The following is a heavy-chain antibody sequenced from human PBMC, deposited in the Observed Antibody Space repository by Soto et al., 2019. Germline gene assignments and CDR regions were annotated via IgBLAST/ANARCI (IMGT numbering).Heavy chain of an antibody. CDR3: ARARWDCVNGVCYYY. V-gene: IGHV4-61*08. Sequence: QVQLQESGPGLVKPSETLSLTCVVSGHSVSSRGYYWSWIRQPPGKGLEWIGYVYNSGSTNYNPSLKSRVTISVDTSKNQFSLKLSSVTAADTAVYYCARARWDCVNGVCYYYWGQGILVTVSS. J-gene: IGHJ4*02. CDR2: VYNSGST. D-gene: IGHD2-8*01. CDR1: GHSVSSRGYY.